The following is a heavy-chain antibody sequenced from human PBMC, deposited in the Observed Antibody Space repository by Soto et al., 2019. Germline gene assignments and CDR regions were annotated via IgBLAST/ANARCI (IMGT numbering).Heavy chain of an antibody. CDR3: ARIGGYQLLADFDY. J-gene: IGHJ4*02. Sequence: ASVKVSCKASGYTFNAYGISWVRQAPGQGLEWMGWISAYDGGTKYAQNLQDRVTMTTDASTNTAHMELRSLRSDDTALYFCARIGGYQLLADFDYWGQGTPVTVSS. V-gene: IGHV1-18*01. CDR1: GYTFNAYG. D-gene: IGHD3-10*01. CDR2: ISAYDGGT.